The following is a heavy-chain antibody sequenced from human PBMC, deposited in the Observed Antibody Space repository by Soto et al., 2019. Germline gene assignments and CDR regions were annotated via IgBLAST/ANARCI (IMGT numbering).Heavy chain of an antibody. Sequence: QVQLVQSGAEVKKPGASVKVSVKASGYTFTSYGISWVRQAPGQGLEWMGWITAYNGNTNYAQKLQGRVTMTTDTSTSTAYMELRSLRSDDTAVYYCARDSVGGYGLHYYGMDVWGQGTTVTVSS. V-gene: IGHV1-18*01. D-gene: IGHD5-12*01. J-gene: IGHJ6*02. CDR1: GYTFTSYG. CDR2: ITAYNGNT. CDR3: ARDSVGGYGLHYYGMDV.